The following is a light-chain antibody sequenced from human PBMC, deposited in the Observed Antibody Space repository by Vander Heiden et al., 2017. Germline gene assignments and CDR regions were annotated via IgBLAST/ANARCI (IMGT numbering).Light chain of an antibody. CDR1: QSRSQSNGYNY. CDR2: LGS. J-gene: IGKJ3*01. V-gene: IGKV2-28*01. Sequence: IVITESRLPVPVTPGEPASITRSCRQSRSQSNGYNYLDRHLHEPGQTPQLLIYLGSNPAFPVRDRFSGSGSGLDFTLRIIRVEAEAVGVYYCCQYVPAPITFGHGTKVDIK. CDR3: CQYVPAPIT.